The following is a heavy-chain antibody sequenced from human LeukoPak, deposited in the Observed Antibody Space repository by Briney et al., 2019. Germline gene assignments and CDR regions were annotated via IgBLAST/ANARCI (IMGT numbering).Heavy chain of an antibody. V-gene: IGHV3-23*01. Sequence: HPGGSLRLSCAASGFTFSSYAMSWVRQAPGKGLEWVSAISGSGSTTYYADSVKGRFTISRDNSKNTLYLQMNSLRAEDTALYYCAKDIGIAARPGAFDIWGQGTMVTVSS. CDR2: ISGSGSTT. CDR1: GFTFSSYA. CDR3: AKDIGIAARPGAFDI. J-gene: IGHJ3*02. D-gene: IGHD6-6*01.